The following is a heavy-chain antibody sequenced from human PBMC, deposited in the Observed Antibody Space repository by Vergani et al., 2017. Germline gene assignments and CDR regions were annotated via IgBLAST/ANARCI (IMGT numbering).Heavy chain of an antibody. J-gene: IGHJ4*02. CDR2: RWYDGSNK. V-gene: IGHV3-33*01. D-gene: IGHD2-2*01. CDR3: ARDMGTSCPDY. Sequence: QVQLVESGGGVVQPGRSLRLSCAASGFTFSSYGMHWVRQAPGKGLEWVAVRWYDGSNKYYADSVKGRFTISRDNSKNTLYLQMNSLRAEDTAVYYCARDMGTSCPDYWGQGTLVTVSS. CDR1: GFTFSSYG.